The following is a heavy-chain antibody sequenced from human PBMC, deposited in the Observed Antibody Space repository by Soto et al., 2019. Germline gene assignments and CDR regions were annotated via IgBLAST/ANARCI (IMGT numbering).Heavy chain of an antibody. CDR1: GYTFTTFG. J-gene: IGHJ5*02. D-gene: IGHD2-2*01. V-gene: IGHV1-18*01. CDR2: INTNKGNT. Sequence: ASVKVSCKTSGYTFTTFGISWVRQAPGQGLEWMGWINTNKGNTDYAQKFQGRVTMTTDTSTSTAYMELRSLRSDDTAVYYCARGIDVLVPAAKGDWFDPWGQGTLVTVSS. CDR3: ARGIDVLVPAAKGDWFDP.